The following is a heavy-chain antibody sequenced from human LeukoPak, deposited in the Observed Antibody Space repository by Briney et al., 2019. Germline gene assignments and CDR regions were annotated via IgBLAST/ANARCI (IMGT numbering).Heavy chain of an antibody. J-gene: IGHJ4*02. CDR2: IWYDGSNK. CDR1: GFTFSNYG. CDR3: ARDLTQLALFDY. D-gene: IGHD6-13*01. V-gene: IGHV3-33*01. Sequence: GGSLRLSCAASGFTFSNYGMRWVRQAPGKGLEWVAGIWYDGSNKYYADSVKGRFTLSRDNSKNTLFLQMNSLRPAATAVYFCARDLTQLALFDYWGQGTLVTVSS.